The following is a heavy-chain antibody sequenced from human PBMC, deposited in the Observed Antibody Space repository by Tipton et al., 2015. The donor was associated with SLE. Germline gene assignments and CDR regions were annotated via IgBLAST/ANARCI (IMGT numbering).Heavy chain of an antibody. J-gene: IGHJ3*02. V-gene: IGHV3-30*04. Sequence: SLRLSCAASGFTFSSYAMHWVRQAPGKGLEWVAVISYDGSNKYYADSVKGRFTISRDNARNSLYLQMNSLRGEDTAVYYCARDRSFLDAFDIWGQGTTVTVSS. CDR2: ISYDGSNK. CDR1: GFTFSSYA. CDR3: ARDRSFLDAFDI.